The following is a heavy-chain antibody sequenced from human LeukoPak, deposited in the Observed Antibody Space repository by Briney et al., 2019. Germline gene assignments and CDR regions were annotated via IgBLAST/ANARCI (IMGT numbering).Heavy chain of an antibody. CDR2: IFPYNGNT. CDR3: AREGSGLDY. V-gene: IGHV1-18*01. J-gene: IGHJ4*02. Sequence: EASVKVSCKASGYTFTSYGITWVRQAPGQGLEWMGWIFPYNGNTKYAQNFQGRVTLTTDTSTSTAYMELRGLRSDDTAVYFCAREGSGLDYWGQGTLLTVSS. D-gene: IGHD3-10*01. CDR1: GYTFTSYG.